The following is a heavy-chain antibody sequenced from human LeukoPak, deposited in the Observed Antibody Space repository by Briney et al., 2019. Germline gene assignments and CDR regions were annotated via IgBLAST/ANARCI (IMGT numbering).Heavy chain of an antibody. CDR3: ASRCSSTSCYFAGYYYYGMDV. Sequence: SETLSLTCTVSGGSINSYYWSWIRQPPGKGLEWIAYIYYTGSTNYSPSLKSRLTVSVDTSKNQFSLKLSSVTAADTAVYYCASRCSSTSCYFAGYYYYGMDVWGQGTTVTVSS. V-gene: IGHV4-59*12. CDR1: GGSINSYY. CDR2: IYYTGST. D-gene: IGHD2-2*01. J-gene: IGHJ6*02.